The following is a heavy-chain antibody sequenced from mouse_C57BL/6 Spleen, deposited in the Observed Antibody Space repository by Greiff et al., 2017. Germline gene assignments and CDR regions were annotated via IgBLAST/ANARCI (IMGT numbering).Heavy chain of an antibody. CDR1: GYTFTDYE. Sequence: QVHVKQSGAELVRPGASVTLSCKASGYTFTDYEMHWVKQTPVHGLEWIGAIDPETGGTAYNQKFKGKAILTADKSSSTADMELRSLTSEDSAVYYCTREADGYYGWFAYWGQGTLVTVSA. CDR2: IDPETGGT. V-gene: IGHV1-15*01. CDR3: TREADGYYGWFAY. J-gene: IGHJ3*01. D-gene: IGHD2-3*01.